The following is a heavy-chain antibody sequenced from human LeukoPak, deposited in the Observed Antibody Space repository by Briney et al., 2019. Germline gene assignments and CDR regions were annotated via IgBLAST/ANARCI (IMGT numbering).Heavy chain of an antibody. V-gene: IGHV1-2*06. D-gene: IGHD6-19*01. Sequence: ASVKVSCKASGYTFTGYYMHWVRQAPGQGLEWMGRINPYSGGTNCAQKFQGRVTMTRDTSISTAYMELSRLRSDDTAVYYCARDSSGWSGYWGQGTLVTVSS. CDR1: GYTFTGYY. J-gene: IGHJ4*02. CDR3: ARDSSGWSGY. CDR2: INPYSGGT.